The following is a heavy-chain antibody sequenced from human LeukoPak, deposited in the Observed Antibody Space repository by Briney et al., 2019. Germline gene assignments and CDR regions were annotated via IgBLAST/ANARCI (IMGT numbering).Heavy chain of an antibody. D-gene: IGHD6-13*01. CDR3: AKYSSSGHFDY. CDR1: GFTFRTYW. V-gene: IGHV3-23*01. CDR2: ISGSGGST. Sequence: GGSLRLSCAASGFTFRTYWMSWVRQAPGKGLEWVSAISGSGGSTYYADSVKGRFTISRDNSKNTLYLQMNSLRAEDTAVYYCAKYSSSGHFDYWGQGTLVTVSS. J-gene: IGHJ4*02.